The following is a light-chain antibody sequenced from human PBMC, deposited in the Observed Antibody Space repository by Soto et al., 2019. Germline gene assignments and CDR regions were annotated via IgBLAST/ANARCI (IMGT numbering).Light chain of an antibody. CDR1: QSIGNS. CDR2: DAS. CDR3: QQGT. J-gene: IGKJ1*01. Sequence: FTQSPASLSLSPRDRATLSCRASQSIGNSLAWYQQKAGQAPRLLIYDASSRASGIPARFSGSGSGTDFTLTISSLEPEDFAGYFCQQGTFGQGTKVDI. V-gene: IGKV3-11*01.